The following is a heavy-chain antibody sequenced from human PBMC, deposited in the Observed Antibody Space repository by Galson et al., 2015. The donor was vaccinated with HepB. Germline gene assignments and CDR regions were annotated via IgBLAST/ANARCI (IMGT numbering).Heavy chain of an antibody. CDR2: IIPILGIA. Sequence: SVKVSCKASGGTFSSYAISWVRQAPGQGLEWMGRIIPILGIANYAQKFQGRVTITADKSTSTAYMELSSLRSEDTAVYYCARELVGGNWGMGYFDLWGRGTLVTVSS. D-gene: IGHD7-27*01. V-gene: IGHV1-69*04. CDR1: GGTFSSYA. J-gene: IGHJ2*01. CDR3: ARELVGGNWGMGYFDL.